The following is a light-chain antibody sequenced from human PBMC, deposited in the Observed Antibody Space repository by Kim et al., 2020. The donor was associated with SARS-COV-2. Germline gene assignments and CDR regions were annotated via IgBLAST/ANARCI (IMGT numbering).Light chain of an antibody. Sequence: QSVTGTCFGTRRDVGAFGFVSWYQQSPGKAPKLIIFEVTKRPSGVPARFSGSKSGNTASLTVSGLQAEDEADYYCTSFAGDNKNHVFGTGTKVTVL. V-gene: IGLV2-8*01. J-gene: IGLJ1*01. CDR1: RRDVGAFGF. CDR2: EVT. CDR3: TSFAGDNKNHV.